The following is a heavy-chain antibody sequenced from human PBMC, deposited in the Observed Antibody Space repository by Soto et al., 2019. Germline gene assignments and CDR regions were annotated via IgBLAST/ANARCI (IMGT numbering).Heavy chain of an antibody. J-gene: IGHJ5*02. V-gene: IGHV3-66*01. CDR2: IYSGGST. CDR3: ARGLVVGNAKDNWFDP. Sequence: GGSLRLSCAASGFTVSSNYMSWVRQAPGKGLEWVSVIYSGGSTYYADSVKGRFTISRDNSKNTLYLQMNSLRAEDTAVYYCARGLVVGNAKDNWFDPWGQGTLVTVSS. D-gene: IGHD2-15*01. CDR1: GFTVSSNY.